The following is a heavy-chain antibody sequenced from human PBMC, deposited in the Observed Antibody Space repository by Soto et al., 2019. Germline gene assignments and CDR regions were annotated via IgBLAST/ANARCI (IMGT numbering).Heavy chain of an antibody. CDR3: ARGSDDSSGYDDDAFDI. J-gene: IGHJ3*02. CDR1: GGTFSSYA. V-gene: IGHV1-69*12. CDR2: IIPIFGTA. Sequence: QVQLVQSGAEVKKPGSSVKVSCKASGGTFSSYAISWVRQAPGQGLEWMGGIIPIFGTANYAQKFQGRVTITADESTSTAYMELRSLRSEDTAVYYWARGSDDSSGYDDDAFDIWGQGTMVTVSS. D-gene: IGHD3-22*01.